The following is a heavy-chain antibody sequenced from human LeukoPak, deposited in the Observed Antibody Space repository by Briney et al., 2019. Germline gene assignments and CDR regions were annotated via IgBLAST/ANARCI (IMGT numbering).Heavy chain of an antibody. CDR1: GGSISGYY. V-gene: IGHV4-34*01. D-gene: IGHD4-17*01. J-gene: IGHJ4*02. CDR2: INHSGST. CDR3: ARAAGDSYPPWFDY. Sequence: SETLSLTCTVSGGSISGYYWSWIRQPPGKGLEWIGEINHSGSTNYNPSLKSRVTISVDTSKNQFSLKLSSVTAADTAVYYCARAAGDSYPPWFDYWGQGTLVTVSS.